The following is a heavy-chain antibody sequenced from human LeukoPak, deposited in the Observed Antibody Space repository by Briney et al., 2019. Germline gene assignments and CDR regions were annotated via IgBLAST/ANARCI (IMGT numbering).Heavy chain of an antibody. CDR2: FDPEDGET. V-gene: IGHV1-24*01. CDR1: GYTLTELS. Sequence: ASVKVSCKVSGYTLTELSMHWVRQAPGKGLEWMGGFDPEDGETIYAQKFQGRVTMTEDTSTDTAYMELRSLRSEDTAVYYCAKDSPLYSNSKSFDYWGQGTLVTVSS. D-gene: IGHD6-6*01. J-gene: IGHJ4*02. CDR3: AKDSPLYSNSKSFDY.